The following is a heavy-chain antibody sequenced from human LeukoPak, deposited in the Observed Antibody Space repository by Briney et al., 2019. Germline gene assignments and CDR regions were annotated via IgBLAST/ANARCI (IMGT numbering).Heavy chain of an antibody. CDR3: ARDGSGYSGYELAFDI. J-gene: IGHJ3*02. V-gene: IGHV1-2*02. Sequence: ASVKVSCKASGYTFTGYYMHWVRQAPGQGLEWMGWINPNSGGTNYAQKFQGRVTMTRDTSISTAYMELSRLRSDDTAVYYCARDGSGYSGYELAFDIWGQGTMVTVSS. CDR1: GYTFTGYY. CDR2: INPNSGGT. D-gene: IGHD5-12*01.